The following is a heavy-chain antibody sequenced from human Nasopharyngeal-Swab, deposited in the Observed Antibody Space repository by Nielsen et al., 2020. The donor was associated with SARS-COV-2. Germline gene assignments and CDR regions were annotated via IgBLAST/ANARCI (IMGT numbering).Heavy chain of an antibody. V-gene: IGHV4-59*01. CDR1: GGSISSYY. CDR2: IYYSGST. D-gene: IGHD6-19*01. CDR3: ARDVGYSSGWYGNYYYYMDV. Sequence: GSLRLSCTVSGGSISSYYWSWIRQPPGKGLEWIGYIYYSGSTNYNPSLKSRVTISVDTSKNQFSLKLSSVTAADTAVYYCARDVGYSSGWYGNYYYYMDVWGKGTTVTVSS. J-gene: IGHJ6*03.